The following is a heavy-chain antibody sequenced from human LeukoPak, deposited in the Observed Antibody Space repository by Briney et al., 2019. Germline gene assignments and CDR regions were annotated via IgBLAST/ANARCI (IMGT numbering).Heavy chain of an antibody. CDR3: ARSSSGYYYLYFDY. CDR1: GFTVSNNY. J-gene: IGHJ4*02. Sequence: GGSLRLSCAASGFTVSNNYMSWVRQAPGKGLEWLSVIYGSGSTYYADSVKGRFTTSRDNSKNTLYLQMNSLRAEDTAVYYCARSSSGYYYLYFDYWGQGTLVTVSS. CDR2: IYGSGST. V-gene: IGHV3-53*01. D-gene: IGHD3-22*01.